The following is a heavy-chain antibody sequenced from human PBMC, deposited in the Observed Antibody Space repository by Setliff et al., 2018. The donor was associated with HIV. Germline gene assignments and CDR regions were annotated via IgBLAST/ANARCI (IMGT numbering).Heavy chain of an antibody. V-gene: IGHV4-61*09. CDR1: GGSINSSDSYY. Sequence: SETLSLTCTVSGGSINSSDSYYWSWIRQPAGKGLEWIGHIYTSGRTNYNPSLKSRVTISVDTSKNQFSLKLSSVTAADTAVYYCARHRGMPGTTWYNHYMDVWGTGATVTVSS. CDR2: IYTSGRT. J-gene: IGHJ6*03. D-gene: IGHD1-7*01. CDR3: ARHRGMPGTTWYNHYMDV.